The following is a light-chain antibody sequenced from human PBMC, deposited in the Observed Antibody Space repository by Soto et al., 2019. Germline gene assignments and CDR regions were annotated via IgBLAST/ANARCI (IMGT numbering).Light chain of an antibody. J-gene: IGKJ4*01. Sequence: DIQMTQSPSTLSASVGDRVTITCRASQSISSWLAWYQQKPGNAPKLLIYDASSLESGGPSRFSGSVSWTEFTLTISSLQPDDFATYSGQHYNSYPSFGGGTKVEIK. V-gene: IGKV1-5*01. CDR3: QHYNSYPS. CDR2: DAS. CDR1: QSISSW.